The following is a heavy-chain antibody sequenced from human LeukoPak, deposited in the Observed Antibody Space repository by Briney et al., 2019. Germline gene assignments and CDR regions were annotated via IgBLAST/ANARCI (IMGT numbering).Heavy chain of an antibody. J-gene: IGHJ3*02. Sequence: SEPLSLTCTVSGGSITSSTYHWGWIRQPPGKGLEWIGYINYSGSTNYSPSLESRVTISLDTSKNQFSLQLSSVTAADTAVYYCARRGVGATTWDAFDIWGQGTLVTVSS. V-gene: IGHV4-61*05. CDR2: INYSGST. CDR3: ARRGVGATTWDAFDI. CDR1: GGSITSSTYH. D-gene: IGHD1-26*01.